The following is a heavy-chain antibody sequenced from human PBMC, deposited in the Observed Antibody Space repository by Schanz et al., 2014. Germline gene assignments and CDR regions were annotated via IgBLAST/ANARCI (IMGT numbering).Heavy chain of an antibody. D-gene: IGHD2-15*01. CDR2: INTNNGDP. Sequence: QVQLVQSGSELKKPGASVKVSCKASGYTFTSFAMNWVRQAPGQGLEWMGWINTNNGDPTYAQGFTGRFVFSLDTSVRSAYLKIRSLEAADTAVYYCARGGVVVLTAALNWFDPWGQGTLVTVSS. J-gene: IGHJ5*02. CDR1: GYTFTSFA. CDR3: ARGGVVVLTAALNWFDP. V-gene: IGHV7-4-1*01.